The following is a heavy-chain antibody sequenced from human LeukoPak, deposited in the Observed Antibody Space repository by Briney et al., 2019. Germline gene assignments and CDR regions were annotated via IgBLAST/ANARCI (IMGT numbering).Heavy chain of an antibody. V-gene: IGHV1-2*02. J-gene: IGHJ4*02. CDR2: INPNSGGT. CDR3: ARDPSGYYTQTQYYFDY. CDR1: GYTFTGYY. D-gene: IGHD3-3*01. Sequence: ASVKVSCMASGYTFTGYYMHWVRQAPGRGLEWMGWINPNSGGTNYAQKFQGRVTMTRDTSISTAYMELSRLRSDDTAVYYCARDPSGYYTQTQYYFDYWGQGTLVTVSS.